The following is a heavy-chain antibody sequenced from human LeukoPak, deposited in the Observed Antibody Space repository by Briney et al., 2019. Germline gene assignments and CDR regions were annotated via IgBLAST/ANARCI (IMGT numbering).Heavy chain of an antibody. V-gene: IGHV3-7*01. CDR1: GFTFSSYW. D-gene: IGHD1-26*01. Sequence: GGSLRLSCAASGFTFSSYWMSWVRQAPGKGREWVANIKQDGSEKYYVDSVKGRFTISRDNAKNSLYLQMNSLRAEDTAVYYCARNSGSYYSVWFDPWGQGTLVTVSS. CDR2: IKQDGSEK. CDR3: ARNSGSYYSVWFDP. J-gene: IGHJ5*02.